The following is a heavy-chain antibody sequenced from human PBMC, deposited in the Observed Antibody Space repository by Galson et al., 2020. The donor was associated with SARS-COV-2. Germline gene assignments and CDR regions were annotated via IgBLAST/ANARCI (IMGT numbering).Heavy chain of an antibody. J-gene: IGHJ3*02. D-gene: IGHD4-17*01. CDR1: GTSISSGSYS. CDR2: ICHSGGT. Sequence: SETLTLTCAVSGTSISSGSYSWHWIRQPPGKGLEWIGYICHSGGTYYNPSLKSRVTISGDRSKNQFSLRLSSVTAADTAVYYCARLHYGEYAPEAFDIWGPGTRVTVAS. CDR3: ARLHYGEYAPEAFDI. V-gene: IGHV4-30-2*01.